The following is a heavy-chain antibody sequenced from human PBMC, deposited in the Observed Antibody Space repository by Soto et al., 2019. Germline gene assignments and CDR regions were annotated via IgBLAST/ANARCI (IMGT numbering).Heavy chain of an antibody. J-gene: IGHJ6*02. CDR3: ARAHLPCDYHSYGMDV. CDR1: GFTFTTYC. Sequence: EVQLVESGGGLVQPGGSLTLSCVASGFTFTTYCMHWVRQAPGKGLEYLSAISNDAVHTYYANSVKDRFTISRDNSKDTVYLHMGSLRPGDMAVYYCARAHLPCDYHSYGMDVWGQGTTVTVSS. V-gene: IGHV3-64*01. CDR2: ISNDAVHT. D-gene: IGHD4-17*01.